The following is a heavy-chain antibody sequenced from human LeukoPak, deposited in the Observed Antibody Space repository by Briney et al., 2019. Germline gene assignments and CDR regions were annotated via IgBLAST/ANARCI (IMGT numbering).Heavy chain of an antibody. Sequence: SETLSLTCTVSGGSISSGSYYWSWIRQPPGKGLEWIGYIYYSGSTNYNPSLKSRVTISVDTSKNRFSLKLSSVTAADTAVYYCARGAGKGNWFDPWGQGTLVTVSS. D-gene: IGHD6-19*01. CDR1: GGSISSGSYY. CDR3: ARGAGKGNWFDP. CDR2: IYYSGST. V-gene: IGHV4-61*01. J-gene: IGHJ5*02.